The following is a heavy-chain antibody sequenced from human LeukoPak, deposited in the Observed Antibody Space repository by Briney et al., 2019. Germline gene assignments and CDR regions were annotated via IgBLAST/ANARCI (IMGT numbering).Heavy chain of an antibody. CDR1: GFTFSNYW. CDR2: INRDGSTT. CDR3: ARDKKSGESSEIDY. J-gene: IGHJ4*02. Sequence: GGSLRLSCAASGFTFSNYWVHWVRQSPGKGLVWVSRINRDGSTTKYADSVKGRFTVSRDNAKNTLNLQMNSLRAEDTAVYYCARDKKSGESSEIDYWGQGTLVTVSS. V-gene: IGHV3-74*03. D-gene: IGHD3-10*01.